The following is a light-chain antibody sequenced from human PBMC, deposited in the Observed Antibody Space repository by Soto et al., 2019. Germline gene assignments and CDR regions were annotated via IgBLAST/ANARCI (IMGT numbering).Light chain of an antibody. V-gene: IGLV2-14*01. Sequence: QSALTQPASVSGSPGQSITISCTGTSSDVGGYNYVSWYQQHPGKAPKLMIYDVSNRPSGVSNRFSGSKSGNTASLTISGLQDEDEADYYCSSYTSSSCVVFGGGTKLTVL. CDR3: SSYTSSSCVV. J-gene: IGLJ2*01. CDR2: DVS. CDR1: SSDVGGYNY.